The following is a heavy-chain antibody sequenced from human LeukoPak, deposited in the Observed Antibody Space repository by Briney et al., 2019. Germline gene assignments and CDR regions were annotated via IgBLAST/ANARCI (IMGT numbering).Heavy chain of an antibody. J-gene: IGHJ3*02. D-gene: IGHD3-10*01. Sequence: KPGASVKVSCKASGYTFSSYGISWVRQAPGQGLEWMGWISAYNGNTNYAQKFQGRVTMITDTSTSTAYMELRSLRSDDTAVYYCARDGFFGSGIVGAFDIWGQGTMVTVSP. V-gene: IGHV1-18*01. CDR2: ISAYNGNT. CDR3: ARDGFFGSGIVGAFDI. CDR1: GYTFSSYG.